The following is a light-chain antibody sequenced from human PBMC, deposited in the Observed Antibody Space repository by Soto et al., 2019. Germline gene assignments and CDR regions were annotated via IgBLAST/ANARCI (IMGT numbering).Light chain of an antibody. V-gene: IGLV2-14*01. CDR3: SSYTSSSPCV. CDR1: SSDVGGYKY. J-gene: IGLJ1*01. Sequence: QSVLTQPASVSGSPGQSITISCTGTSSDVGGYKYVSWYQQHPGKAPKPMIYGVSNRPSGVSNRFSGSKSGNMASLTISGLQAEDEADYYCSSYTSSSPCVFGTGTKVTVL. CDR2: GVS.